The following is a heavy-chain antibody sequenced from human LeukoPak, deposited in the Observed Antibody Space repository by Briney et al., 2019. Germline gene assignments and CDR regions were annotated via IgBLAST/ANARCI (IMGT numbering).Heavy chain of an antibody. CDR1: GYTFTGYY. CDR3: ARAEYSSGWYWFDP. CDR2: INPNSGGT. D-gene: IGHD6-19*01. Sequence: ASMKVSCKASGYTFTGYYMHWVRQAPGQGLEWMGWINPNSGGTNYAQKFQGRVTMTRDTSISTAYMELGRLRSDDTAVYYCARAEYSSGWYWFDPWGQGTLVTVSS. J-gene: IGHJ5*02. V-gene: IGHV1-2*02.